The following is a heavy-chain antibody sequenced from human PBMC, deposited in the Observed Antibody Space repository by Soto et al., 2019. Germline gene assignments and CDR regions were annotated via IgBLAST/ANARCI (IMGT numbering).Heavy chain of an antibody. CDR1: GGSISSYY. CDR3: ARVYSGYHFVFDQ. Sequence: SETLSLTCTVSGGSISSYYWSWIRQSPGKGLEWIGYIDYSGSTNYNPSLKSRVTISVDTSKNRFSLKLTSAAAADMAVYYCARVYSGYHFVFDQWGQGTLVTVSS. D-gene: IGHD5-12*01. J-gene: IGHJ4*02. V-gene: IGHV4-59*01. CDR2: IDYSGST.